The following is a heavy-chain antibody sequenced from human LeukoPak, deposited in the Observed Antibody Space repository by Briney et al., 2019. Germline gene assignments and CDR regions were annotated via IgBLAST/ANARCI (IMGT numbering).Heavy chain of an antibody. D-gene: IGHD6-13*01. CDR3: AKGRRIAAADHHDY. V-gene: IGHV3-23*01. CDR2: ISGSGGST. J-gene: IGHJ4*02. CDR1: GFTFSSYA. Sequence: PGGSLRLSCAASGFTFSSYAMSWVRQAPGKGPEWVSAISGSGGSTYYADPVKGRFTISRDNSKNTLYLQMNSLRAEDAAVYYCAKGRRIAAADHHDYWGQGTLVTVSS.